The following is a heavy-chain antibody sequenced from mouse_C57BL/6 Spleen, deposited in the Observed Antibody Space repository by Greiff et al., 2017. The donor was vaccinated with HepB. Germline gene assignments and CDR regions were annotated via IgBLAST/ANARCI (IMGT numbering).Heavy chain of an antibody. CDR1: GYTFTSYW. D-gene: IGHD3-2*02. V-gene: IGHV1-69*01. CDR2: IDPSDSYT. CDR3: ARRGTAQATDY. J-gene: IGHJ2*01. Sequence: QVQLQQPGAELVMPGASAKLSCKASGYTFTSYWMHWVKQRPGQGLEWIGEIDPSDSYTNYNQKFKGKSTLTVDKSSSTAYMQLSSLTSEDSAVYYCARRGTAQATDYWGQGTTLTVSS.